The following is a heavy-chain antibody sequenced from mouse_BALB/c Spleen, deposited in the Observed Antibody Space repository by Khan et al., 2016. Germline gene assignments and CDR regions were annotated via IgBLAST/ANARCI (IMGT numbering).Heavy chain of an antibody. V-gene: IGHV10-1*02. CDR1: GFTFNTYA. Sequence: EVQLQASGGGLVQPKGSLKLSCAASGFTFNTYAMNWVRQAPGKGLEGVARIRSKSNNYATYYADSVKDRITISRADSQSMLYLQMNNLKTEDTAMYYCVLRYFDVLCAGTTVTVSS. CDR3: VLRYFDV. D-gene: IGHD1-1*01. J-gene: IGHJ1*01. CDR2: IRSKSNNYAT.